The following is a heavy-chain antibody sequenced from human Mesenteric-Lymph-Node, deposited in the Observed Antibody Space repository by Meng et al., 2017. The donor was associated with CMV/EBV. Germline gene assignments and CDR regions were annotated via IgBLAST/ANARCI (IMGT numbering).Heavy chain of an antibody. Sequence: VSGGSISSSSYYWGWIRQPPGKGLEWIGSIYYSGSTYYNPSLKSRVTISVDTSKNRFSLKLSSVTAADTAVYYCARPSSGYYSPFDYWGQGTLVTVSS. CDR3: ARPSSGYYSPFDY. D-gene: IGHD3-22*01. CDR1: GGSISSSSYY. CDR2: IYYSGST. J-gene: IGHJ4*02. V-gene: IGHV4-39*01.